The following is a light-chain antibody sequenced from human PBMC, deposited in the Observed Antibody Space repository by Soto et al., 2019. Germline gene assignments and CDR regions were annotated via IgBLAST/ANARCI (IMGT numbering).Light chain of an antibody. Sequence: DIQLTQCPSSLSASVGDRVTITCRASQTVKNSLNWYQQKPGGAPTLLIYSASSWHIGVPSRFSGSKSGPDFTLTIISLQAEDFAAYYCQQFYSGSVTFGQGTRLEIK. CDR3: QQFYSGSVT. V-gene: IGKV1-39*01. CDR2: SAS. J-gene: IGKJ5*01. CDR1: QTVKNS.